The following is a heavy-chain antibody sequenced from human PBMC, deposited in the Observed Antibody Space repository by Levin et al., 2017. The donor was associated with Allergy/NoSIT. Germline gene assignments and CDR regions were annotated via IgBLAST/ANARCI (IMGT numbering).Heavy chain of an antibody. Sequence: GGSLRLSCAASGILFSSYDMNWVRQAPGKGLEWVSSISAGGNYIYYADSEKGRFTISRDKAKNSLCLQMNRMRAEDTAVSVCAGWTMYHYDRSAFDYFYYSIDVWGQATTVTVSS. D-gene: IGHD3-22*01. J-gene: IGHJ6*02. CDR2: ISAGGNYI. V-gene: IGHV3-21*01. CDR3: AGWTMYHYDRSAFDYFYYSIDV. CDR1: GILFSSYD.